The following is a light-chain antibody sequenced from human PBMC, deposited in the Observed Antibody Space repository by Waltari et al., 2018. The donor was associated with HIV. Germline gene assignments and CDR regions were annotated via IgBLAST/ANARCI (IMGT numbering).Light chain of an antibody. Sequence: QSVLTQPPSASGTPGQRVTIPCSGSSSNIGSNPVNWYQQLPGTAPKLLMYSNNQRPSGVPDRCTVSKAGTSASLVISGLQSEDEGDYYCAAWDDSLKGVFGGGTKLTVL. CDR2: SNN. CDR3: AAWDDSLKGV. V-gene: IGLV1-44*01. CDR1: SSNIGSNP. J-gene: IGLJ3*02.